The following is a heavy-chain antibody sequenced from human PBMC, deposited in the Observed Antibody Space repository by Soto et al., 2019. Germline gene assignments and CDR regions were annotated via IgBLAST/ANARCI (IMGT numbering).Heavy chain of an antibody. V-gene: IGHV1-2*01. CDR3: ARDPRARRGNY. CDR1: GYTFTGYY. Sequence: QVQLVQSGAEVKKPGASVKVSCKASGYTFTGYYMHWVRQAPGQGLEWMGWINPNSGGTNYEHKFQGRVTSARDTSISTAYIELSRLRSDDTAVYYCARDPRARRGNYWGQGTLVTVSS. J-gene: IGHJ4*02. D-gene: IGHD3-16*01. CDR2: INPNSGGT.